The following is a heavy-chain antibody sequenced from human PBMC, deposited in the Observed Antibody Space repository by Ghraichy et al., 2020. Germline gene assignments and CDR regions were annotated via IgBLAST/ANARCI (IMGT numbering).Heavy chain of an antibody. CDR2: ISGSGGST. CDR3: AKVEGCSGGSCYSIDY. Sequence: GGSLRLSCAASGFTFSSYAMSWVRQAPGKGLEWVSAISGSGGSTYYADSVKGRFTISRDNSKNTLYLQMNSLRAEDTAVYYCAKVEGCSGGSCYSIDYWGQGTLVTVSS. CDR1: GFTFSSYA. J-gene: IGHJ4*02. V-gene: IGHV3-23*01. D-gene: IGHD2-15*01.